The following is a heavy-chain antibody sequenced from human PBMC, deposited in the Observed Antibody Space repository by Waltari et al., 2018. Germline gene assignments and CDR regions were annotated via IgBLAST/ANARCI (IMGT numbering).Heavy chain of an antibody. CDR2: RKEDGIET. CDR3: TRNALYYETNGPQRGGEY. D-gene: IGHD3-22*01. Sequence: EVQLVESGGGLVQPGGSLKLSCAASGFTFSAHWMAWVRQAPGKVWGWGATRKEDGIETNWADSLKGRCTISRDNVNNSLYLQMNGLRAEDTAVYHCTRNALYYETNGPQRGGEYWGQGTLVTVSS. V-gene: IGHV3-7*01. CDR1: GFTFSAHW. J-gene: IGHJ4*02.